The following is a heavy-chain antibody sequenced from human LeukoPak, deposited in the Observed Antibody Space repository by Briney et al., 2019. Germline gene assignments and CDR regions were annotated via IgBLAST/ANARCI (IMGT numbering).Heavy chain of an antibody. Sequence: NASETLSLTCTVSGGSISSSSHSWGWIRQPPGKGLEWTGSIYYTGRTYYNPSLKSRVTISVDTSKNQFSLKLSSVTAADTAVYYCAQSLGSSNWIGNWLDPWGQGTLVTVSS. J-gene: IGHJ5*02. CDR2: IYYTGRT. D-gene: IGHD1-20*01. V-gene: IGHV4-39*01. CDR3: AQSLGSSNWIGNWLDP. CDR1: GGSISSSSHS.